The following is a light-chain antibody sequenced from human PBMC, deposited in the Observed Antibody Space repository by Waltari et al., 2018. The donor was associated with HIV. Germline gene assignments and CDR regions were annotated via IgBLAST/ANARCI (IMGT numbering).Light chain of an antibody. CDR2: DAS. Sequence: EIVLTQSPATLSLSPGERATLSCGASHSVSGNYLAWYQQRPGLAPRLLISDASTTATGIPDRFSGSGSGTDFTYTISRLEPEDFAVYYCQHYGGSPRTFGQGTKVEVK. CDR1: HSVSGNY. J-gene: IGKJ1*01. V-gene: IGKV3D-20*01. CDR3: QHYGGSPRT.